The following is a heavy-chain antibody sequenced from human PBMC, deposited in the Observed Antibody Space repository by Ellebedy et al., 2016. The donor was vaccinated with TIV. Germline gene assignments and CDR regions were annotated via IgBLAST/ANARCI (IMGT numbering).Heavy chain of an antibody. V-gene: IGHV4-31*03. CDR2: SDYRGRA. D-gene: IGHD1-26*01. CDR1: GGSIRSDGFF. J-gene: IGHJ3*02. Sequence: MPSETLSLTCTVSGGSIRSDGFFWSWIRQHPGKGLEWIGFSDYRGRAHYNPSLKSRLTISVDTSNNQFSLKPSSVTAADTAVYYCARDLYSGHYEGFGAFDIWGQGTLVTVSS. CDR3: ARDLYSGHYEGFGAFDI.